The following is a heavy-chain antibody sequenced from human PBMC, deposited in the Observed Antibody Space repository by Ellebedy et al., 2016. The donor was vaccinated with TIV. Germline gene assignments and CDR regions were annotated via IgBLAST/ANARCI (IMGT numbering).Heavy chain of an antibody. Sequence: MPSETLSLTCTVSRGSINSYYWSWIRQPPGQGLEWIGYIHHSGNTKYNPSLESRATIPLDMSEWRFSLELKSVTAADTAGYYCARNDRYFDFWGQGILVTVSP. CDR1: RGSINSYY. V-gene: IGHV4-59*01. CDR3: ARNDRYFDF. D-gene: IGHD3-22*01. CDR2: IHHSGNT. J-gene: IGHJ4*02.